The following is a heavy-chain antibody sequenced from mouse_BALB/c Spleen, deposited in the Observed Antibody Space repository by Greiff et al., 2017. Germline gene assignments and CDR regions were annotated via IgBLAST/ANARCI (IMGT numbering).Heavy chain of an antibody. D-gene: IGHD4-1*01. CDR2: IHYSGST. CDR1: GYSITSGYS. J-gene: IGHJ3*01. Sequence: EVKLMESGPDLVKPSQSLSLTCTVTGYSITSGYSWHWIRQFPGNKLEWMGYIHYSGSTNYNPYLKSRTSITRDTSKNQFFLKLNSVTTEDTATYYCTRIFWDDLFAYWGQGTLVTVSA. CDR3: TRIFWDDLFAY. V-gene: IGHV3-1*02.